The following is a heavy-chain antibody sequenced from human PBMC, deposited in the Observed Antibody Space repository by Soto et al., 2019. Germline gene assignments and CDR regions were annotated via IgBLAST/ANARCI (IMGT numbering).Heavy chain of an antibody. V-gene: IGHV1-69*01. CDR2: IITIFGIT. CDR1: GGTFSGYA. Sequence: QAQLMQSGAEVKEPGSSVKVSCKASGGTFSGYAISWVRQAPGQGLEWLGGIITIFGITNYAQKFQNRLTIAADESSATVYMDLRSLTSEDSAIYYCARVPRSITGTTSSEDFQHWGQGTLVSVS. D-gene: IGHD1-1*01. J-gene: IGHJ1*01. CDR3: ARVPRSITGTTSSEDFQH.